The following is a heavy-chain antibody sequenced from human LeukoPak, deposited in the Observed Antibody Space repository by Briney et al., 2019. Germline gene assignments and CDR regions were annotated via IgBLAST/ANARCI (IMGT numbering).Heavy chain of an antibody. CDR2: IKQDGSEK. D-gene: IGHD3-3*01. Sequence: PGGSLRLSCAASGFTFSSYWMSWVRQAPGKGLEWVANIKQDGSEKYYVDSVKGRFTISRDNAKNSLYLQMNSLRAEDTAVYYCARVGVDYDFWSGYPYYFDYWGQGTLVTVSS. CDR1: GFTFSSYW. J-gene: IGHJ4*02. CDR3: ARVGVDYDFWSGYPYYFDY. V-gene: IGHV3-7*01.